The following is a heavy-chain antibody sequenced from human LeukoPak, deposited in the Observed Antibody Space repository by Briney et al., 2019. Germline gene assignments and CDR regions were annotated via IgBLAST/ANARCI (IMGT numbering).Heavy chain of an antibody. V-gene: IGHV4-59*08. CDR1: GGSISSYY. Sequence: SETLSLTCTVSGGSISSYYWSWIRQPPGKGLEWIGYIYYSGSTNYNPSLKSRVTISVDTSKNQFSLKLSSVTAADTAVYYCARLRYYDSSGYSNYYYYGMDVWGQGTTVTVSS. CDR2: IYYSGST. CDR3: ARLRYYDSSGYSNYYYYGMDV. J-gene: IGHJ6*02. D-gene: IGHD3-22*01.